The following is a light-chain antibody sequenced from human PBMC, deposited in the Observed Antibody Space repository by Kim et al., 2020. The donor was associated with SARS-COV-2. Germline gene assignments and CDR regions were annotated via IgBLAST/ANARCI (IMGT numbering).Light chain of an antibody. Sequence: QSALTQPASVSGSPGQSITISCTGTSNDVGANDYVSWYQHHPGTAPKLLIFEVNHRPSGVSSRFSGSKSGNTASLTISALQAADEAHYHCSSYTTANTLVFGTGTKVTVL. CDR1: SNDVGANDY. V-gene: IGLV2-14*01. CDR3: SSYTTANTLV. CDR2: EVN. J-gene: IGLJ1*01.